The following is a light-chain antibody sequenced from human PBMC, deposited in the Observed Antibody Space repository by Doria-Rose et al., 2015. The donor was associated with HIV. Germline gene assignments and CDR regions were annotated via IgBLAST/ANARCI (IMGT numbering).Light chain of an antibody. CDR1: SSNIGAGYD. J-gene: IGLJ3*02. Sequence: QPVLTQPPSVSGAPGQRVTISCTGSSSNIGAGYDVHWYQQLPGTAPKLLIYVNINRPSGVPDRFSGSKSGTSASLAITGLQAEDEADYYCQSYDSSLSGSGVFGGGTKLTVL. CDR2: VNI. CDR3: QSYDSSLSGSGV. V-gene: IGLV1-40*01.